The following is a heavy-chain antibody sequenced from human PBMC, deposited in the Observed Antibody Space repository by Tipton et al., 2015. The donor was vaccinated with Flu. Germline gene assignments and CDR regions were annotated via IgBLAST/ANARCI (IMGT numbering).Heavy chain of an antibody. CDR1: GFTFSSYE. J-gene: IGHJ6*02. CDR3: ARDQPTIVLRPVGLDV. D-gene: IGHD1-26*01. Sequence: LSLTCVVSGFTFSSYEMSWVRLAPGKGLEWVAYINSGGDIIYYADSVKGRFTISRDIAKNSLYLQMNSLRVEDSGVYYCARDQPTIVLRPVGLDVWGLVTTVTVSS. CDR2: INSGGDII. V-gene: IGHV3-48*03.